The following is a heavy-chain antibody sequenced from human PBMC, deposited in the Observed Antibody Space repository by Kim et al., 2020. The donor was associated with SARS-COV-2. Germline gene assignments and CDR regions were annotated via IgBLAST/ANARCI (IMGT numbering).Heavy chain of an antibody. CDR1: GFTFSSYS. J-gene: IGHJ4*02. CDR2: ISSSSSYI. Sequence: GGSLRLSCAASGFTFSSYSMNWVRQAPGKGLEWVSSISSSSSYIYYADSVKGRFTISRDNAKNSLYLQMNSLRAEDTAVYYCARGGGLPYCSSTSCYGDYFDYWGQGTLVTVSS. D-gene: IGHD2-2*01. V-gene: IGHV3-21*01. CDR3: ARGGGLPYCSSTSCYGDYFDY.